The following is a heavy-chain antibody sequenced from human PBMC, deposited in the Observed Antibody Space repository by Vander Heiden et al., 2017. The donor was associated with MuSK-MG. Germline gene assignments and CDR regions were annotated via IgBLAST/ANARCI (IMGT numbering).Heavy chain of an antibody. V-gene: IGHV4-38-2*01. CDR1: GYSISSGYY. J-gene: IGHJ4*02. Sequence: QVQLQESGPGLVKPSETLSLTCAVSGYSISSGYYWGWIRQPPGKGLEWIGSIYHSGSTYYNPSLKSRVTISVDTSNNQFSLKLTSVTAADTAVYYCARQAQYCSGGSCYYFDYWGQGTLVTVSS. D-gene: IGHD2-15*01. CDR3: ARQAQYCSGGSCYYFDY. CDR2: IYHSGST.